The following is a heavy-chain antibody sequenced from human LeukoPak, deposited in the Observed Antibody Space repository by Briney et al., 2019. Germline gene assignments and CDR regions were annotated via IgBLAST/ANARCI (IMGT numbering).Heavy chain of an antibody. Sequence: GGSLRLSCAASGFMFSSYAMSWVRQAPGKGLEWVSVSSGSGDTTYYATSVKGRFTISTDNSKTTLFLQMNSLRAEDTALYYCAKGIFGNYYKSSMDYWGQGILVTVSS. J-gene: IGHJ4*02. CDR2: SSGSGDTT. V-gene: IGHV3-23*01. CDR3: AKGIFGNYYKSSMDY. CDR1: GFMFSSYA. D-gene: IGHD1-26*01.